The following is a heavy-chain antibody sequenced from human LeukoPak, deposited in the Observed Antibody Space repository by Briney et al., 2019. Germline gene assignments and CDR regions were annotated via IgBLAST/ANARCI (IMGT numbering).Heavy chain of an antibody. CDR1: GFTFSSYE. CDR2: ISTSGSTI. J-gene: IGHJ4*02. CDR3: ARALPNSWYFFDY. D-gene: IGHD6-13*01. V-gene: IGHV3-48*03. Sequence: GGSLRLSCAASGFTFSSYEMYWVRQAPGKGLEWVSYISTSGSTIYYADSAKGRFTISRDNAKNSLYLQMNSLRAEDTAVYYCARALPNSWYFFDYWGQGTLVTVSS.